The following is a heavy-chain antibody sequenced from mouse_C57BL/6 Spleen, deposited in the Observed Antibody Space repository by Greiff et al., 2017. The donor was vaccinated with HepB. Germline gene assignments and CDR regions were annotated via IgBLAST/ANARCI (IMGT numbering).Heavy chain of an antibody. V-gene: IGHV5-17*01. D-gene: IGHD2-4*01. J-gene: IGHJ1*03. Sequence: EVKLVESGGGLVKPGGSLKLSCAASGFTFSDYGMHWVRQAPEKGLEWVAYISSGSSTIYYADTVKGRFTISRDSAKNTLFLQMTSLRSEDTAMYYCARGDYYWYFDVWGTGTTVTVSS. CDR3: ARGDYYWYFDV. CDR1: GFTFSDYG. CDR2: ISSGSSTI.